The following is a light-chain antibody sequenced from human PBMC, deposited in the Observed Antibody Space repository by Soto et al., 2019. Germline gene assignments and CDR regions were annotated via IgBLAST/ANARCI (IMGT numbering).Light chain of an antibody. CDR3: QQRDMWPNT. CDR2: DAY. Sequence: EVVLTQSPVTLSLSPGERATLSCRASQSFRCLLAWYQQKPGQAPSLLIYDAYNRATGIPPRFSGSGSGTDLTITISSLEPEDSAVYYCQQRDMWPNTFGQGTRLDIK. J-gene: IGKJ5*01. CDR1: QSFRCL. V-gene: IGKV3-11*01.